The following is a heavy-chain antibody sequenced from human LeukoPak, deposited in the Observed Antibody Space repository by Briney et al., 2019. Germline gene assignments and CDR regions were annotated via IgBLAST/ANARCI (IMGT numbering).Heavy chain of an antibody. Sequence: ASVKVSCKASGYTFTSYGISWVRQAPGQGLEWMGWISAYNGNTNYAQKLQGRVTMTTDTSTSTAYMELRSLRSDDTAVYYCARDYRWFGTMECDCWGQGILVTVSS. CDR1: GYTFTSYG. CDR2: ISAYNGNT. J-gene: IGHJ4*02. CDR3: ARDYRWFGTMECDC. D-gene: IGHD3-10*01. V-gene: IGHV1-18*01.